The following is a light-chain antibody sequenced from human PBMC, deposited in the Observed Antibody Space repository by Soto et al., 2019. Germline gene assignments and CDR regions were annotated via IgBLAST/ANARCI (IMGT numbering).Light chain of an antibody. CDR2: GAS. CDR3: QQYGSSPTWT. V-gene: IGKV3-20*01. Sequence: EIVMTQSPATLSVSPGERATLSCRASDIVGSNLAWYQQKPGQAPRLLIYGASTRAAGISDRFSGSGSGTDFTLTISRLEPEDSAVYYCQQYGSSPTWTFGQGTKVDIK. J-gene: IGKJ1*01. CDR1: DIVGSN.